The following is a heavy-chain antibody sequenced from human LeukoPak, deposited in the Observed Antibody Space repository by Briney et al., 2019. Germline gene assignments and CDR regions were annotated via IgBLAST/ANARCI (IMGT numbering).Heavy chain of an antibody. Sequence: SETLSLTCAVYGGSFSGYYWSWIRQPPGKGLEWIGEINHSGSTYYNPSLKSRVTISVDTSKNQFSLKLSSVTAADTAVYYCARETLLEMATMPFDYWGQGTLVTVSS. CDR2: INHSGST. V-gene: IGHV4-34*01. CDR1: GGSFSGYY. CDR3: ARETLLEMATMPFDY. J-gene: IGHJ4*02. D-gene: IGHD5-24*01.